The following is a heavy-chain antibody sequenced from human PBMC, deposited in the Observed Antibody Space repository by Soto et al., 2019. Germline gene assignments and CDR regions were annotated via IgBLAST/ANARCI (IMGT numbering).Heavy chain of an antibody. J-gene: IGHJ6*02. Sequence: QVQLVQSGDEVKKPGASVKVSCKASGYTFSDYGFTWVRQAPGQGLEWMGWISSFNGNTKYAQNFQGRVTMTIDISTSTAYMELMSLTSDDAAVYYCARDSVRLKIFGVALVHMDVWCQGTTVTVSS. V-gene: IGHV1-18*01. CDR3: ARDSVRLKIFGVALVHMDV. D-gene: IGHD3-3*01. CDR2: ISSFNGNT. CDR1: GYTFSDYG.